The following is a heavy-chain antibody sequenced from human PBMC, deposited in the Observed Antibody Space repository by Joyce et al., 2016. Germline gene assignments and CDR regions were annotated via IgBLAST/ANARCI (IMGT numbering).Heavy chain of an antibody. Sequence: EVQLVESGGGLVQPGGSLRLSCAASGFTFSSYWVYWVRQGPGKGLVWVSRINTDGSSTSYADSVKGRFTISRDNAKNTLYLQMNSLRAEDTDVYYCARDGYSYVFDYWGQGTLVTVSS. CDR2: INTDGSST. D-gene: IGHD5-18*01. J-gene: IGHJ4*02. CDR1: GFTFSSYW. V-gene: IGHV3-74*01. CDR3: ARDGYSYVFDY.